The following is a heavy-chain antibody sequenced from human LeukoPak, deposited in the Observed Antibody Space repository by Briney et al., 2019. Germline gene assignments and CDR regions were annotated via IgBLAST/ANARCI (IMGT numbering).Heavy chain of an antibody. D-gene: IGHD4-11*01. CDR1: GGSISSYY. Sequence: SETLSLTCTVSGGSISSYYWTWIRQPPGKGLEWIGDVNHSGSTNYNPSLESRVTISVDTSKSQFSLKLSSVTAADTSVYYCARGREVTRDFDYWGQGTLVSVSS. V-gene: IGHV4-34*01. CDR3: ARGREVTRDFDY. J-gene: IGHJ4*02. CDR2: VNHSGST.